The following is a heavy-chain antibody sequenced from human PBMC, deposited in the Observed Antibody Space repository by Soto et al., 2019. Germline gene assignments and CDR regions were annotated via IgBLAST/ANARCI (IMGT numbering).Heavy chain of an antibody. J-gene: IGHJ6*02. V-gene: IGHV3-30-3*01. CDR3: ARGGITIFGVFIQVYYGMDV. CDR2: ISYEGSNK. D-gene: IGHD3-3*01. CDR1: GFTFSSYA. Sequence: GGSLRLSCAASGFTFSSYAMHWVRQAPGQGLEWVAVISYEGSNKYYADSVKGRFTISRDNSKNTLYPQMNRLRAEDTAVYYCARGGITIFGVFIQVYYGMDVWGQGTTVTVSS.